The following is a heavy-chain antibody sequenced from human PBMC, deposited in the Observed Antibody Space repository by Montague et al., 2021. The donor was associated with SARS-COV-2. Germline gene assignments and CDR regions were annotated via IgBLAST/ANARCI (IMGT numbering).Heavy chain of an antibody. J-gene: IGHJ5*02. V-gene: IGHV4-59*01. CDR3: ARVKQYNRFDA. D-gene: IGHD6-19*01. Sequence: SETLSLTCTASGGSISSNYWTWIRQPPGKGLEWIGYIYYRGSTNYNSSLKSRITMSVDTSKNQFSLNVSSVIAADTAVYYCARVKQYNRFDAWGQGKLVTVSS. CDR2: IYYRGST. CDR1: GGSISSNY.